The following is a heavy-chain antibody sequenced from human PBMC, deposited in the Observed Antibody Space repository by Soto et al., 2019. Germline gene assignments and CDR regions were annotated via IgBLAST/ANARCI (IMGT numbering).Heavy chain of an antibody. D-gene: IGHD6-6*01. V-gene: IGHV3-23*01. J-gene: IGHJ4*02. CDR1: GFTFSSYA. Sequence: GGSLRLSCAASGFTFSSYAMSWVRQAPGKGLEWVSAISGSGGSTYYADSVKGLFTISRDNSKNTLYLQMNSLSAEDTAVYYCAKDPAYSSSSVCDYWGQGTLVTVSS. CDR3: AKDPAYSSSSVCDY. CDR2: ISGSGGST.